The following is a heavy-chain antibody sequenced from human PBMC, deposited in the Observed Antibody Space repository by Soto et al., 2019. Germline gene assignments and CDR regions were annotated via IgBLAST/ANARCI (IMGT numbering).Heavy chain of an antibody. CDR3: ARGLGVTIPLYGMDV. V-gene: IGHV1-18*01. CDR1: GGTFSSYT. D-gene: IGHD3-3*01. CDR2: ISAYNGNT. Sequence: GASVKVSCKASGGTFSSYTISWVRQAPGQGLEWMGWISAYNGNTNYAQKLQGRVTMTTDTSTSTAYMELRSLRSDDTAVYYCARGLGVTIPLYGMDVWGQGTTVTVSS. J-gene: IGHJ6*02.